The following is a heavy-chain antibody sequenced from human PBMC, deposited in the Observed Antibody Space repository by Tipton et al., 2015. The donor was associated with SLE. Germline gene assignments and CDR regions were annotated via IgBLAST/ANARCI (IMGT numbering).Heavy chain of an antibody. V-gene: IGHV4-61*09. CDR1: GGSMSSDTYY. Sequence: TLSLTCTVSGGSMSSDTYYWSWIRQPAGKGLECIGHVSSRGSPTYHPSLKSRVTISVDTSKNQFSLRLTSVTAADTAMYYCAGGFRDAFDIWGQGTMVTVSS. CDR3: AGGFRDAFDI. CDR2: VSSRGSP. J-gene: IGHJ3*02.